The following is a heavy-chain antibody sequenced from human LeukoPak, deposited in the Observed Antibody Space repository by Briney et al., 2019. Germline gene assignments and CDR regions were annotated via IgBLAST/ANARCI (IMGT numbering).Heavy chain of an antibody. Sequence: PSETLSLTCTVSGYSISSGYYWGWIRQPPGKGLEWIGSIYHSGSTYYNPSLKSRVTISVDTSKNQFSLKLSSVTAADTAVYYCARSLMVRGVIIPYWGQGTLVTVSS. V-gene: IGHV4-38-2*02. CDR1: GYSISSGYY. CDR3: ARSLMVRGVIIPY. D-gene: IGHD3-10*01. J-gene: IGHJ4*02. CDR2: IYHSGST.